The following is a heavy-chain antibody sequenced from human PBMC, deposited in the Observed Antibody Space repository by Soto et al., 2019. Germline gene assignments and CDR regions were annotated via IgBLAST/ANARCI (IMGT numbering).Heavy chain of an antibody. Sequence: QVQLVESGGGVVQPGRSLRLSCAASGFTFSSYGMHWVRQAPGKGLEWVAVISYEGSNKYHADYVKGRFTSSRDNSKNTLYLQMNSLRAEDTAVYYCAPWFGAFDYWGQGTLVTVSS. D-gene: IGHD3-10*01. V-gene: IGHV3-30*03. CDR2: ISYEGSNK. J-gene: IGHJ4*02. CDR1: GFTFSSYG. CDR3: APWFGAFDY.